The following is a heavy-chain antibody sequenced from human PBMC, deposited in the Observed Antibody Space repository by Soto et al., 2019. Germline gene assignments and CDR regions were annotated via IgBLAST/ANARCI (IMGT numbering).Heavy chain of an antibody. V-gene: IGHV3-23*01. Sequence: EVQLLESGGGLVQPGGSLRLSCAASRFTFSRNVMTWVRQAPGKGLEWVSTISGSGGSTYYVDSVKGRFTISRDNSKSTLCLQMNNLRDEDTALYFCASSYSSGWYNYWGQGTLVTVSS. CDR3: ASSYSSGWYNY. CDR1: RFTFSRNV. D-gene: IGHD6-19*01. J-gene: IGHJ4*02. CDR2: ISGSGGST.